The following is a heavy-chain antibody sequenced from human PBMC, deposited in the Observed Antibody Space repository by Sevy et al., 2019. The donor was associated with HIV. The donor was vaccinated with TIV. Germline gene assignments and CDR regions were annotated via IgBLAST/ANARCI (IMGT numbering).Heavy chain of an antibody. D-gene: IGHD5-18*01. Sequence: GGSLRLSCAASGFTFSSYGMHWVRQAPGKGLEWVAVIWYDGSNKYYADSVKGRFTISRDNSKNTLYLQMNSLRAEDTAVYYCAKVDTAMVNDAFDIWGQWTMVTDSS. CDR2: IWYDGSNK. CDR1: GFTFSSYG. V-gene: IGHV3-33*06. J-gene: IGHJ3*02. CDR3: AKVDTAMVNDAFDI.